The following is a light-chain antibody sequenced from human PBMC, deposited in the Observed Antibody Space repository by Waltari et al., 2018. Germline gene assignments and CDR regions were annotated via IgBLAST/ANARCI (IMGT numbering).Light chain of an antibody. CDR1: QSISSY. J-gene: IGKJ1*01. CDR2: AAS. V-gene: IGKV1-39*01. Sequence: DIQMTPSPSSLSASVGDRVTITCRASQSISSYLNWYQQKPGKAPKLLIYAASSLQSGVPSRFSGSGSGTDFTLTISSLQPEDFATYYCQQSYSTPQTFGQGTKVEIK. CDR3: QQSYSTPQT.